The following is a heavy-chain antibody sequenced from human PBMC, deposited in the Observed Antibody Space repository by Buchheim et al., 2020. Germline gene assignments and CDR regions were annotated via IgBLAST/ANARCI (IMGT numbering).Heavy chain of an antibody. CDR2: IRGDGGAT. D-gene: IGHD5-12*01. V-gene: IGHV3-23*01. J-gene: IGHJ6*03. CDR3: AKSEYSDLYYSYYMDV. CDR1: GFTFSNYA. Sequence: EGQLLESGGGLVQPGGSLRLSCGASGFTFSNYAMTWVRQAPGKGLEWVSAIRGDGGATYYTDSVKGRFTISRDNSQNPPYLQMNSLRAEDTGTYYCAKSEYSDLYYSYYMDVWGKGTT.